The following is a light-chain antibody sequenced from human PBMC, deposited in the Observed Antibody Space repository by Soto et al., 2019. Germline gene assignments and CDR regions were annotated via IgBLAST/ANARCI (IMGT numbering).Light chain of an antibody. Sequence: DIQMTQSPSTLSASVGDRVTITCRASQSISSWLAWYQQKPGKAPKLLIYKASSLESGVPSRFSGSGSGTDFTLTISSLQPDDFATYYRQQYNGSFGQGTRLEIK. CDR2: KAS. CDR3: QQYNGS. V-gene: IGKV1-5*03. J-gene: IGKJ5*01. CDR1: QSISSW.